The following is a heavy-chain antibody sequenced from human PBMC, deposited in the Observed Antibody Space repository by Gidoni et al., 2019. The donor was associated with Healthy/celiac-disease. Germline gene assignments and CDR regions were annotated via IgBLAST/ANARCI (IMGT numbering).Heavy chain of an antibody. D-gene: IGHD3-16*01. V-gene: IGHV2-70*01. Sequence: QVTLRESGPALVKPTQTLTLTCTFSGFSLSTSGMCVSWIRHPPGKALEWLALIDWDDDKYYSTSLKTRLTISKDTSKNQVVLTMTNMDPVDTATYYCARMGGPSYYYYGMDVWGQGTTVTVSS. CDR3: ARMGGPSYYYYGMDV. CDR1: GFSLSTSGMC. J-gene: IGHJ6*02. CDR2: IDWDDDK.